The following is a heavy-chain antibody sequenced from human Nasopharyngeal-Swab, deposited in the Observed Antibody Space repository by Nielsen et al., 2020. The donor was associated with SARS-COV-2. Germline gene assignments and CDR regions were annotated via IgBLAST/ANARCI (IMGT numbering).Heavy chain of an antibody. Sequence: WIRQPPGKGLEWIGEINHSGRTNYNPSLKSRVTISVDTSKNQFSLKLSSVTAADTAVYYCAREGDIVATTYFDYWGQGTLVTVSS. CDR3: AREGDIVATTYFDY. CDR2: INHSGRT. J-gene: IGHJ4*02. D-gene: IGHD5-12*01. V-gene: IGHV4-34*01.